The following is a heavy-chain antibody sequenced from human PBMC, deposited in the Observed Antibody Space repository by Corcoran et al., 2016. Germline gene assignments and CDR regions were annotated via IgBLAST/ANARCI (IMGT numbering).Heavy chain of an antibody. J-gene: IGHJ4*02. CDR2: ISSSSSSI. Sequence: EVQLVESGGGLVQPGGSLRLSCGASGFTFSNYSMNWVRQAPGKGLEWVSYISSSSSSIYYADSVKGRFTISRDNAKSSLYLQMNGLRAEDTAVYYCASPYHRSGYRGGQGPQVTVSS. CDR3: ASPYHRSGYR. CDR1: GFTFSNYS. V-gene: IGHV3-48*04. D-gene: IGHD3-22*01.